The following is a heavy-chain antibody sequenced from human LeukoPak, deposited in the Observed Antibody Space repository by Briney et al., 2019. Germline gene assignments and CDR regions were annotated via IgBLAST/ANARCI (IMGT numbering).Heavy chain of an antibody. CDR1: GFTFSSYE. J-gene: IGHJ6*03. Sequence: GGSLRLSCAASGFTFSSYEMNWVRQAPGKGLEWVSYISSSGSTIYYADSVKGRFTISRDNSQNTLYLQMNSLRAEDTAVYYCAKGTDYEIYYYYYYMDVWGKGTTVTVSS. D-gene: IGHD4-17*01. V-gene: IGHV3-48*03. CDR3: AKGTDYEIYYYYYYMDV. CDR2: ISSSGSTI.